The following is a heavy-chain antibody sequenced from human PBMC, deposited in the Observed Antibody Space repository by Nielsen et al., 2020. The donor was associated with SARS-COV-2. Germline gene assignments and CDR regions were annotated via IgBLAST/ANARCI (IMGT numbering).Heavy chain of an antibody. D-gene: IGHD3/OR15-3a*01. J-gene: IGHJ5*02. CDR2: ISGSGSDT. V-gene: IGHV3-23*01. CDR3: AKEKRGLFLGLYDL. CDR1: GFTFSNDA. Sequence: GSLRLSCAASGFTFSNDAMSWVRQAPGKGLEWVSFISGSGSDTYYADSVKGRFTISRDNSKITSYLQMRSLGAEDTAVYYCAKEKRGLFLGLYDLWGQGTLVTVSS.